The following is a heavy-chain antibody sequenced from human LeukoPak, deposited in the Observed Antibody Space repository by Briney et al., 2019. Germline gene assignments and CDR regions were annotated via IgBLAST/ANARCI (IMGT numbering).Heavy chain of an antibody. D-gene: IGHD3-22*01. J-gene: IGHJ4*02. V-gene: IGHV1-2*02. Sequence: ASVKVSCKTSGYSFSDYSIHWVRQAPGQGLEWMGGINPQSGATNYSQNFQGRVTMTRDTSTSTVYIDLSSLRSEDTAVYYCARRLSSDYADYWGQGTLVTVSS. CDR2: INPQSGAT. CDR1: GYSFSDYS. CDR3: ARRLSSDYADY.